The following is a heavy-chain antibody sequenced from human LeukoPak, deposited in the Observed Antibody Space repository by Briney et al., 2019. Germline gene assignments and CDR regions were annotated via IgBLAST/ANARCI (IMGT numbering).Heavy chain of an antibody. CDR3: ANYGDYQYFDY. CDR2: ISYDGTNK. CDR1: GFTFVNYG. V-gene: IGHV3-30*18. J-gene: IGHJ4*02. D-gene: IGHD4-17*01. Sequence: GGSLRLSCAASGFTFVNYGMHWVRQAPGKGLERVAVISYDGTNKYYADSVKGRFTISRDTSKNTLYLQMNSLKTDDTAVYYCANYGDYQYFDYWGQGTPVTVSS.